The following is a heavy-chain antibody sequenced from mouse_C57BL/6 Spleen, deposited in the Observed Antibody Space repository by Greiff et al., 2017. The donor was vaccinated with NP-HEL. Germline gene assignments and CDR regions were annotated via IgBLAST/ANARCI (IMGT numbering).Heavy chain of an antibody. Sequence: VKLKESGAELVRPGASVKLSCKASGYTFTDYYINWVKRRPGQGLEWIARIYPGSGNTSYNEKFKGKATLTAEKSSSTVYMQLSSLTSEDSAVYFCARRGGGYYFDYWGQGTTLTVSS. J-gene: IGHJ2*01. CDR3: ARRGGGYYFDY. D-gene: IGHD1-1*02. V-gene: IGHV1-76*01. CDR1: GYTFTDYY. CDR2: IYPGSGNT.